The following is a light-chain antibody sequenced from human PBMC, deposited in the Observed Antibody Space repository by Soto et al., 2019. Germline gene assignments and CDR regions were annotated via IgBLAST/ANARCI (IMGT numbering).Light chain of an antibody. Sequence: DIQMTQSPSSLSASVGDRVTIICRASESISTYLNWYQQKPGKAPNLLIYAASTLQSGVPSRFIGSGSGTDFTLTISSLQPEDFATYFCQQSYTTPEVTFGQGTRLEIK. CDR3: QQSYTTPEVT. CDR1: ESISTY. CDR2: AAS. V-gene: IGKV1-39*01. J-gene: IGKJ5*01.